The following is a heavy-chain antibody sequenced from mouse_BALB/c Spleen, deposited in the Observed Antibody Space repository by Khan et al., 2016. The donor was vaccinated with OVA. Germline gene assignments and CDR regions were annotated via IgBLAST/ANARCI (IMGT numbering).Heavy chain of an antibody. CDR3: TNGNYGWFAY. Sequence: EVELVESGGGLVEPGGSLKLSCAASGFTFSSFVMSWVRQTPEKRLEWVATISSAATYTYYTDSVKGRFTISSDNAKNTLYLKMNRLRSDDTAIYYCTNGNYGWFAYWGQGTLVTVST. CDR2: ISSAATYT. CDR1: GFTFSSFV. V-gene: IGHV5-9-1*01. J-gene: IGHJ3*01. D-gene: IGHD2-1*01.